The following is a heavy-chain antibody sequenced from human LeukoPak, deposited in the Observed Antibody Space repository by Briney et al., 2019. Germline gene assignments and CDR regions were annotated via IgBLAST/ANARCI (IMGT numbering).Heavy chain of an antibody. Sequence: PGRSLRLSCAASGFTFSHYGMHWVRQAPGRGLEWVAVIWNDGSNKYYADSVKGRFTISRDNSQNTVDLHMNSLRAEDTAVYCCAKDAQRGFDYSNSLEYWGQGTLVTVSS. V-gene: IGHV3-33*06. D-gene: IGHD4-11*01. CDR1: GFTFSHYG. J-gene: IGHJ4*02. CDR2: IWNDGSNK. CDR3: AKDAQRGFDYSNSLEY.